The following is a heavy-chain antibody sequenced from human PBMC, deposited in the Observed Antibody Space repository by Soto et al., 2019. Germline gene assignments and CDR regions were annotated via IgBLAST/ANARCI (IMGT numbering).Heavy chain of an antibody. Sequence: QEQVVQSGPAMKEPGSSVKVSCRASGIMSSGYGFSWVRQAPGQGLEWVGMINPILDSTHYAQNLQGRVSPSVDKSRDTPYLEVTSLRLEDTAIYFCATMKRARLDSWGRGTVVTVSS. CDR2: INPILDST. CDR1: GIMSSGYG. J-gene: IGHJ4*02. D-gene: IGHD6-25*01. V-gene: IGHV1-69*09. CDR3: ATMKRARLDS.